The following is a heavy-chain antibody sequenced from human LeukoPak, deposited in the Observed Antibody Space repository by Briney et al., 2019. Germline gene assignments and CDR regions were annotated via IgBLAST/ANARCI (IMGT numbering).Heavy chain of an antibody. CDR1: GFTVSSNY. CDR2: IYSGGST. Sequence: GGSLRLSCAASGFTVSSNYMSWVRQAPGKGLEWVSVIYSGGSTYYADSVKGRFTISRDNSKNTLYLQMNSLRAEDTAVYYCAREGDNNYYDSSGYYYYRGQGTLVTVSS. V-gene: IGHV3-53*01. J-gene: IGHJ4*02. D-gene: IGHD3-22*01. CDR3: AREGDNNYYDSSGYYYY.